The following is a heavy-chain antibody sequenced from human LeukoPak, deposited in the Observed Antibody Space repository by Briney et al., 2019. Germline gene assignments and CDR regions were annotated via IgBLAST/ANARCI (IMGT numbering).Heavy chain of an antibody. J-gene: IGHJ4*02. CDR1: GFTFSSYW. Sequence: PGGSLRLSCAASGFTFSSYWMSWVRQAPGKGLEWVANIKQDGSEKYYVDSVKGRFTISRDNAKNSLYLQMNSLRAEDTAVYYCARWRGGSSWYYFDYWGQGTLVTVSS. CDR2: IKQDGSEK. D-gene: IGHD6-13*01. CDR3: ARWRGGSSWYYFDY. V-gene: IGHV3-7*03.